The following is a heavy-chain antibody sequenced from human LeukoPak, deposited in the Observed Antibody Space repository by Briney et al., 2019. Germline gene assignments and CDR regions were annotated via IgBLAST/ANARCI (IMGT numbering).Heavy chain of an antibody. CDR2: IGSSGINI. J-gene: IGHJ4*02. CDR1: GFTFSTYE. Sequence: GGSLRLSCAASGFTFSTYEMNWVRQAPGKGLEWIAYIGSSGINIYYGEYVKGRFTISRDNAKNSLYLQMNSLRAEDTAVYYCAIGALGYCNSINCPQLDYWGQGTLVTVSS. V-gene: IGHV3-48*03. D-gene: IGHD2-2*01. CDR3: AIGALGYCNSINCPQLDY.